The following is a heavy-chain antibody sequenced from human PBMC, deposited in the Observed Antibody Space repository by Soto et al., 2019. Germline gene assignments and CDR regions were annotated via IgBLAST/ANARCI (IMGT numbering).Heavy chain of an antibody. Sequence: QVQLVQSGAEVKKPGASVKVSCKASGYTFTSYDINWVRQATGQGLEWMGWMNPNSGNTGYPQKCQGRMTMTRTTSISTAYMELSSLRFEDTAVYYCARSPPRVERNNYAGGWFDPWGQGTLVTVSS. CDR3: ARSPPRVERNNYAGGWFDP. J-gene: IGHJ5*02. V-gene: IGHV1-8*01. D-gene: IGHD4-4*01. CDR2: MNPNSGNT. CDR1: GYTFTSYD.